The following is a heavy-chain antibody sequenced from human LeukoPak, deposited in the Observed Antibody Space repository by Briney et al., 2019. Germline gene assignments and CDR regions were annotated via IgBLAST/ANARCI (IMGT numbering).Heavy chain of an antibody. CDR1: GGSLSTYY. CDR3: ARQSAISGYPFDY. J-gene: IGHJ4*02. CDR2: IYTSGST. V-gene: IGHV4-4*09. D-gene: IGHD3-22*01. Sequence: PSETLSLTCIVSGGSLSTYYWSWIRQPPGKGLEWIGYIYTSGSTNYNPSLKSRVTISVDTSKNQFSLKLTSVTAADTAVYYCARQSAISGYPFDYWGQGTLVTVSS.